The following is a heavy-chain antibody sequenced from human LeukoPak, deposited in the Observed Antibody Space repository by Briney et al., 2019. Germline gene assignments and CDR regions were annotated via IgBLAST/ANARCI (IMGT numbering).Heavy chain of an antibody. CDR3: ARGKPSYGSGTFYRPLEPNYMDV. J-gene: IGHJ6*03. Sequence: SETLSLTCTVSGGSISSYYWSWIRQPAGKGQEWIGRIYTSGSTNYNPSLKSRVTISVDTSKNQFSLKLSSVTAADTAVYYCARGKPSYGSGTFYRPLEPNYMDVWGKGTTVTVSS. V-gene: IGHV4-4*07. D-gene: IGHD3-10*01. CDR1: GGSISSYY. CDR2: IYTSGST.